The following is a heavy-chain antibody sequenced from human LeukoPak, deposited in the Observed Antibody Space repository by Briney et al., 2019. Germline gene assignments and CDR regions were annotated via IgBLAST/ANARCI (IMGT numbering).Heavy chain of an antibody. V-gene: IGHV1-46*04. CDR3: ARDSLGYTYGYSTYLDP. Sequence: GASVKVPCKASGYTFTNYHVHWVRQAPGQGLEWVGIINPRTGSTTYAQMLQGRVTMTRDTSSNTVYMEMSSLRSEDTAVYYCARDSLGYTYGYSTYLDPWGQGTLVTVSS. CDR1: GYTFTNYH. D-gene: IGHD5-18*01. J-gene: IGHJ5*02. CDR2: INPRTGST.